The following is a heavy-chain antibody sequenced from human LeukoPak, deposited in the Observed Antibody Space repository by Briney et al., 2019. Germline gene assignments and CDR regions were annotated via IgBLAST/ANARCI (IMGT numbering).Heavy chain of an antibody. Sequence: GGSLRLSCAASGFTFSSYSMNWVRQAPGKGLEWVSYISSSSGTIYYADSVKGRFTISRDNAKNSLYLQMNSLRAEDTAVYYCAELGITMIGGVWGKGTTVTISS. D-gene: IGHD3-10*02. J-gene: IGHJ6*04. CDR3: AELGITMIGGV. V-gene: IGHV3-48*04. CDR1: GFTFSSYS. CDR2: ISSSSGTI.